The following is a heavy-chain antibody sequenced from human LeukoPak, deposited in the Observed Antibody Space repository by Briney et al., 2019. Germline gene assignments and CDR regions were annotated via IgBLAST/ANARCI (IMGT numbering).Heavy chain of an antibody. CDR3: ARGYGYSSSIPRPSFHWAFDP. CDR2: INHSGST. D-gene: IGHD6-13*01. CDR1: GGSFSGYY. J-gene: IGHJ5*02. Sequence: SETLSLTCAVYGGSFSGYYWSWIRQPPGKGLEWIGEINHSGSTNYNPSLKSRVTISVDTSKNQFSLKLSSVTAADTAVYYCARGYGYSSSIPRPSFHWAFDPWGQGTLVTVSS. V-gene: IGHV4-34*01.